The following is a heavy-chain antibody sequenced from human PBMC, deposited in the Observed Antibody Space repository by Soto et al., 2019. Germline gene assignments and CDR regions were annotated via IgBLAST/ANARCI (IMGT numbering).Heavy chain of an antibody. V-gene: IGHV4-31*03. CDR1: GGSISSGDYY. CDR2: IYYSGST. D-gene: IGHD5-12*01. Sequence: QVQLQESGPGLVKPSQTLSLTCTVSGGSISSGDYYWSWIRQHPGKGLEWIGYIYYSGSTYHNPSLKSRLTISVDTSKNQFSLRLSSVTAADTAVYDCASEGSGYAYFDYWGQGTLVTVSS. J-gene: IGHJ4*02. CDR3: ASEGSGYAYFDY.